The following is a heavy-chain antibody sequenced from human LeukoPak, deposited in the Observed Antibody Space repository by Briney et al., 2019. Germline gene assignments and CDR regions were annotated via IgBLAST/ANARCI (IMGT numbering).Heavy chain of an antibody. CDR1: GFTLDDYA. D-gene: IGHD6-19*01. V-gene: IGHV3-9*01. CDR3: AKDIISAVAGTLDY. CDR2: ISRNSGSI. Sequence: GGSLRLSCAASGFTLDDYAMHWVRQAPGRGLEGVSGISRNSGSIGYADSVKGRFTIYRDNAKNSLYLQMNSLRAEDTALYYCAKDIISAVAGTLDYWGQGTLVTVSS. J-gene: IGHJ4*02.